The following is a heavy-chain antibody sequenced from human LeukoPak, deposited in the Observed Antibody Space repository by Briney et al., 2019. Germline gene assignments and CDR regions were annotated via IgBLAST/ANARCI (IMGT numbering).Heavy chain of an antibody. V-gene: IGHV4-34*01. J-gene: IGHJ4*02. CDR1: GGSFSGYY. CDR2: INHSGST. CDR3: ARGLGMYYGSGSYYK. Sequence: PSETLSLTCAVYGGSFSGYYWSWIRQPPGKGLEWIGEINHSGSTNYNPPLKSRVTISVDTSKNQFSLKLSSVTAADTAVYYCARGLGMYYGSGSYYKWGQGTLVTVSS. D-gene: IGHD3-10*01.